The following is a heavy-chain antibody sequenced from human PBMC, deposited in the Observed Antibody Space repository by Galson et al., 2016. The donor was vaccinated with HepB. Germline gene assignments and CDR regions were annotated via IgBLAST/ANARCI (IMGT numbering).Heavy chain of an antibody. CDR2: VFYDDSRK. CDR3: ARDPMRFAFDL. J-gene: IGHJ3*01. V-gene: IGHV3-33*01. CDR1: GFLFSDYG. Sequence: SLRLSCAASGFLFSDYGMHWVRQAPGKGLEWVAVVFYDDSRKYYADFVKGRFSISRDNSKSSLYLDMSSLRADDTAVYYCARDPMRFAFDLWGQGTMVTVSS.